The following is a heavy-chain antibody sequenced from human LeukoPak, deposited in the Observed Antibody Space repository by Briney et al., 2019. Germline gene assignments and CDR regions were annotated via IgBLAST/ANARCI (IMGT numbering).Heavy chain of an antibody. D-gene: IGHD2-15*01. CDR2: IIPIFGTA. CDR1: GGSFSSEA. Sequence: GSSVKVSCKAFGGSFSSEAISWVRQAPGQGLEWMGGIIPIFGTANYAQKFQGRVTITTDESTSTAYMEVSSLRSEETAVYYCGRKAGDCGGGSCYSIDYWGQGTLVTVSS. CDR3: GRKAGDCGGGSCYSIDY. V-gene: IGHV1-69*05. J-gene: IGHJ4*02.